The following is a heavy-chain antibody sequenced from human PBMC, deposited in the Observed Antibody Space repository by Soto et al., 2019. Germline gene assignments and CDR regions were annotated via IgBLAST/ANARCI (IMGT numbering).Heavy chain of an antibody. J-gene: IGHJ4*02. Sequence: QITLKESGPTLVKPTQTLTLTCTFSGFSLSSTRMAVGWIRQPPGKALEWLALIYWDDDKRYSPFLKSRLTITKDTSKNQLVLTMPPMHPVDTARYYCAHIVVAGLGYYFDYWGQGTLVTVSS. CDR1: GFSLSSTRMA. CDR3: AHIVVAGLGYYFDY. CDR2: IYWDDDK. D-gene: IGHD6-19*01. V-gene: IGHV2-5*02.